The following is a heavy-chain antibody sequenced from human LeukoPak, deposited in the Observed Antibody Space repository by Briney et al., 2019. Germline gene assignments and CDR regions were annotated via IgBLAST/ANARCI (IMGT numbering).Heavy chain of an antibody. CDR1: GGSFSGYY. D-gene: IGHD2-2*01. V-gene: IGHV4-34*01. J-gene: IGHJ6*03. CDR3: ASSRGVEPAHYYYYYMDV. CDR2: INHSGST. Sequence: KPSETLSLTCAVYGGSFSGYYWSWIRQPPGKGLEWIGEINHSGSTNYNPSLKSRVTISVDTSKNQFSLKLSSVTAADTAVYYCASSRGVEPAHYYYYYMDVWGKGTTVTVSS.